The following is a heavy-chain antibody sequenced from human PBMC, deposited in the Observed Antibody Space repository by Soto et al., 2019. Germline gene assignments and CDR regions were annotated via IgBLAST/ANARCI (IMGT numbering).Heavy chain of an antibody. CDR2: LNPSTGAA. CDR1: GYNFNGYF. D-gene: IGHD2-2*01. Sequence: QVQLVQSGVEVTKLGASVMVSCKASGYNFNGYFMHWVRQAPGQGLEWMGWLNPSTGAAAYAQRFQDRVTMTRDRSISTAYMELSSLRSDDTAVYYCARGDYHLLDRGGACEYWGPGTLVTVSS. V-gene: IGHV1-2*02. J-gene: IGHJ4*02. CDR3: ARGDYHLLDRGGACEY.